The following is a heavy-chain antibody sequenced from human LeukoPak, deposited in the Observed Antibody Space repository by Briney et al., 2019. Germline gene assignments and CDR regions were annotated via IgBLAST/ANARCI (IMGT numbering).Heavy chain of an antibody. Sequence: SGTLSLTRTVSGGSISSYYWSWIRHPPGKGLEWIGYTYYSGSTNYNPSLKSRVTISVDTSKNQFSLKLNSVTAADTAVYYCARETGQYGMDVWGQGATVTVSS. D-gene: IGHD1-1*01. J-gene: IGHJ6*02. CDR2: TYYSGST. V-gene: IGHV4-59*01. CDR3: ARETGQYGMDV. CDR1: GGSISSYY.